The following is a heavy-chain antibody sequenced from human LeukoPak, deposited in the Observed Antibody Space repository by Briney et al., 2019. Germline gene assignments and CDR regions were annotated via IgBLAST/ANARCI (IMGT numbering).Heavy chain of an antibody. CDR3: ARLTTAYYYGMDV. J-gene: IGHJ6*02. D-gene: IGHD4-11*01. Sequence: ASVKVSCKASGGTFSNYAISWVRQAPGQGLEWMGWISAYNGNTNYAQKLQGRVTMTTDTSTSTAYMELRSLRSDDTAVYYCARLTTAYYYGMDVWGQGTTVTVSS. CDR2: ISAYNGNT. V-gene: IGHV1-18*04. CDR1: GGTFSNYA.